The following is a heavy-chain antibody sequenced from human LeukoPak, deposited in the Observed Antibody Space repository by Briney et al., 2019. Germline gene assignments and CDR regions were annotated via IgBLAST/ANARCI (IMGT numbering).Heavy chain of an antibody. V-gene: IGHV1-46*01. D-gene: IGHD6-19*01. Sequence: ASVKVSCKASGYTFTSYYMHWVRQAPGQGLEWMGIINPSGGSTSYAQKFQGRVTMTRDMSTSTVYMELSSLRSEDTAVYYCARDLGSGWYLNYWGQGTLVTVSS. CDR2: INPSGGST. J-gene: IGHJ4*02. CDR1: GYTFTSYY. CDR3: ARDLGSGWYLNY.